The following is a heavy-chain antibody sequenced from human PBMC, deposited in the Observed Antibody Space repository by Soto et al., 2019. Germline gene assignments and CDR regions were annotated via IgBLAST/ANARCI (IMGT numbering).Heavy chain of an antibody. J-gene: IGHJ6*02. Sequence: SHGISWVRQAPGQGLEWMGWISAYNGKTNYAQNVQGRVTMTTDTFTRTAYMDLRSLRSDDTAVYYCARGGDVNYYHGMDVWGQGTTVTVSS. V-gene: IGHV1-18*01. CDR2: ISAYNGKT. D-gene: IGHD5-12*01. CDR3: ARGGDVNYYHGMDV. CDR1: SHG.